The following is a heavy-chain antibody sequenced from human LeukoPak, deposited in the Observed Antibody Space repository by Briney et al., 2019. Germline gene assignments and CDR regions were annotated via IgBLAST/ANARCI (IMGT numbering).Heavy chain of an antibody. CDR2: ISSSGSTI. D-gene: IGHD3-10*01. CDR3: AKDIRFTMVRGVNGFDY. CDR1: GFTFSSYE. Sequence: GGSLRLFCAASGFTFSSYEMNWVRQAPGKGLERVSYISSSGSTIYYADSVKGRFTISRDNAKNSLYLQMNSLRAEDTALYYCAKDIRFTMVRGVNGFDYWGQGTLVTVSS. V-gene: IGHV3-48*03. J-gene: IGHJ4*02.